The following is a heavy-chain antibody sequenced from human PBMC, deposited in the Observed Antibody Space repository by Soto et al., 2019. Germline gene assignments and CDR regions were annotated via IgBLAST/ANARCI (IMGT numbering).Heavy chain of an antibody. CDR1: GGTFNTFA. V-gene: IGHV1-69*01. J-gene: IGHJ6*02. D-gene: IGHD1-26*01. Sequence: QVQLVQSGAEVKKPGSSAKVSCKASGGTFNTFAFTWVRQAPGQGFEWMGGVIPLFNTPDYAQKFQGRVTITADESTSTVYLELSGLRSDDTAVYFCGLASKWELMGYFYGMDVWGQGTTVIVSS. CDR3: GLASKWELMGYFYGMDV. CDR2: VIPLFNTP.